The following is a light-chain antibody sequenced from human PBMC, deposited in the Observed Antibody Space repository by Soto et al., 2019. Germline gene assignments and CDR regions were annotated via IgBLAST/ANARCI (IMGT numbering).Light chain of an antibody. J-gene: IGLJ1*01. CDR1: SSNIGSNT. CDR2: SNN. CDR3: AAWDDSLNGYV. V-gene: IGLV1-44*01. Sequence: QSVLTQPPSASGTPGQRVTISCSGSSSNIGSNTVNWYQQLPGTAPKRLIYSNNQRPSGVPDRFSGSKSGTSASLAISGLQSVDEADYYCAAWDDSLNGYVFGTGTKLTVL.